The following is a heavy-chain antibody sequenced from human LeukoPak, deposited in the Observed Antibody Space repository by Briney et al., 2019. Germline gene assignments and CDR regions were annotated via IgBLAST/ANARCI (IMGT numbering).Heavy chain of an antibody. J-gene: IGHJ4*02. CDR3: ARVGVYSSSWPVSDY. V-gene: IGHV3-48*03. CDR1: GFTFSCYE. CDR2: ISSSGSTI. Sequence: GGSLRLSCAASGFTFSCYEMNWVRQAPGKGLEWVSYISSSGSTIYYADSVKGRFTISRDNAKNSLYLQMNSLRAEDTAVYYCARVGVYSSSWPVSDYWGQGTLVTVSS. D-gene: IGHD6-13*01.